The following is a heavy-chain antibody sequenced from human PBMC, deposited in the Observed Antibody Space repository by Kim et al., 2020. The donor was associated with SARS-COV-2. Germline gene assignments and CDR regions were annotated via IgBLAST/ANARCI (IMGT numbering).Heavy chain of an antibody. CDR3: ARVTPKYTIFGVVTSPFNYYYYGMDV. CDR2: MNPNSGNT. CDR1: GYTFTSYD. Sequence: ASVKVSCKASGYTFTSYDINWVRQATGQGLEWMGWMNPNSGNTGYAQKFQGRVTMTRNTSISTAYMELSSLRSEDTAVYYCARVTPKYTIFGVVTSPFNYYYYGMDVWGQGTTVTVSS. V-gene: IGHV1-8*01. D-gene: IGHD3-3*01. J-gene: IGHJ6*02.